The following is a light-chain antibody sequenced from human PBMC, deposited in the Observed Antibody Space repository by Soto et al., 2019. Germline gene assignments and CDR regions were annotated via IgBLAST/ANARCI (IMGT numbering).Light chain of an antibody. Sequence: DIVLTQSPATLSLSPGVRATLSCRASQSVGSYLAWFQHKPGQAPRLLIYGASNRATDIPGRFSGRGSGTDFTLTISSLESGDSAVYYCQQRDKWPRTFGQGTKLEIK. CDR2: GAS. CDR3: QQRDKWPRT. V-gene: IGKV3-11*01. CDR1: QSVGSY. J-gene: IGKJ2*01.